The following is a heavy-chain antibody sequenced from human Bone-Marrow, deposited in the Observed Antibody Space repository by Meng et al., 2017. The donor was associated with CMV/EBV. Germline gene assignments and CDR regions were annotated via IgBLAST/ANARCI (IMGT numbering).Heavy chain of an antibody. CDR2: INPNSGGT. CDR1: GYTFTGYY. CDR3: ARDSQAYYSDSSGYYPYNWFDP. V-gene: IGHV1-2*02. D-gene: IGHD3-22*01. J-gene: IGHJ5*02. Sequence: ASVKVSCKASGYTFTGYYMHWVRQAPGQGLEWMGWINPNSGGTNYAQKFQGRVTMTRDTSISTAYMELSRLRSDDTAVYYCARDSQAYYSDSSGYYPYNWFDPWGQGILVTVSS.